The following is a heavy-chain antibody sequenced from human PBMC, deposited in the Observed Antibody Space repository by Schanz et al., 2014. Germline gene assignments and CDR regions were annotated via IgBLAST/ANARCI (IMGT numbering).Heavy chain of an antibody. J-gene: IGHJ4*02. Sequence: VQLVESGGGLVQPGGSLRLSCAASGFTFSSYSMNWVRQAPGKGLEWVSGITGASDHIDYAESVKGRFTISRDNSKNTLYLQMDSLRAEDTAVYFCAKKVPAYNPFDSWGQGTLVTVSS. D-gene: IGHD1-1*01. CDR3: AKKVPAYNPFDS. V-gene: IGHV3-23*04. CDR2: ITGASDHI. CDR1: GFTFSSYS.